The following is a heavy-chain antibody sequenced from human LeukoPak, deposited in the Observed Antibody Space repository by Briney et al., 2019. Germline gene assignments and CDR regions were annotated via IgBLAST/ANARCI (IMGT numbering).Heavy chain of an antibody. CDR2: IYCSGST. Sequence: PSETLSLTCTVSGGSISRGGHYWSWIRQHPGKGLEWIGYIYCSGSTYYNPSLKSRVTISVDTSKNQFSLKLSSVTAADTAVYYCARVRWGALYDRSGYSDYYMDVWGKGTTVTVSS. J-gene: IGHJ6*03. CDR1: GGSISRGGHY. V-gene: IGHV4-31*03. D-gene: IGHD3-22*01. CDR3: ARVRWGALYDRSGYSDYYMDV.